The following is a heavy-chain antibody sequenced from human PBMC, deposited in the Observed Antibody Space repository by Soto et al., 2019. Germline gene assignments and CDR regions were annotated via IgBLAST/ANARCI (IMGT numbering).Heavy chain of an antibody. CDR1: GGSISSSSYY. J-gene: IGHJ6*02. CDR2: IYYSGST. CDR3: ARLVVVPATENYYYYYGMDV. D-gene: IGHD2-2*01. Sequence: SETLSLTCTVSGGSISSSSYYWGWIRQPPGKGLEWIGSIYYSGSTYYNPSLKSRVTISVDTSKNQFSLKLSSVTAADTAVYYCARLVVVPATENYYYYYGMDVWGQGTRVTVSS. V-gene: IGHV4-39*01.